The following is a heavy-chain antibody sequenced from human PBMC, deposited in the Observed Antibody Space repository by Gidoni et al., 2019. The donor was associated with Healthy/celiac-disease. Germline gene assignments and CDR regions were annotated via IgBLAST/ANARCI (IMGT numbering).Heavy chain of an antibody. V-gene: IGHV4-61*02. CDR3: ARDQAGGTFDY. CDR1: GGSISSGSYY. CDR2: IYTSGST. J-gene: IGHJ4*02. D-gene: IGHD2-15*01. Sequence: QVQLQESGPGLVKPSQTLSLTCPVSGGSISSGSYYWSWIRQPAGKGLEWIGRIYTSGSTNYNPSLKSRVTISVDTSKNQFSLRLSSVTAADTAVYYCARDQAGGTFDYWGQGTLVTVSS.